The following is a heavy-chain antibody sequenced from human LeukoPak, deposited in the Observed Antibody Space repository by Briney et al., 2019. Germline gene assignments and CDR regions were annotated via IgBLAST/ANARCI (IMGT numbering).Heavy chain of an antibody. J-gene: IGHJ4*02. CDR2: IYYSGST. V-gene: IGHV4-61*01. Sequence: SETLSLTCTVSGGSVSSGSYYWSWIRQPPGKGLEWIGYIYYSGSTNYNPSLKSRVTISVDTSKNQFSLKLSSVTAADTAVYYCAREGYSSSPPYFDYWGQGTLVTVSS. D-gene: IGHD6-13*01. CDR3: AREGYSSSPPYFDY. CDR1: GGSVSSGSYY.